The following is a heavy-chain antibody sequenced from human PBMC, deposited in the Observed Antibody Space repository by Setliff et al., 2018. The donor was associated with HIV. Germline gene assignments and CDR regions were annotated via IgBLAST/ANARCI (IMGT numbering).Heavy chain of an antibody. CDR2: IGGSGGST. J-gene: IGHJ4*02. Sequence: PGGSLRLSCAASGFTFSSYAMNWVRQAPGKGLEWVSVIGGSGGSTYYADSVKGRFTISRDNSKSTLYLQMNSLRAEDTAVYYCAKGTYSYDSSGPDYWGQGTLVTVSS. CDR1: GFTFSSYA. V-gene: IGHV3-23*01. CDR3: AKGTYSYDSSGPDY. D-gene: IGHD3-22*01.